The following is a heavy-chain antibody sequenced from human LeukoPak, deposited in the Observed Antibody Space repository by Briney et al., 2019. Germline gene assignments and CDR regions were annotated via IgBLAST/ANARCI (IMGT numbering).Heavy chain of an antibody. Sequence: PGGSLRLSCAASGFTFSSYWMSWVRQAPGKGLEWVANIKQDGSEKYYVDSVKGRFTISRDNAKNSLYLQMNSLRAEDTAVYYCARDGSGYDFWSGYYHPYYFDYGGQGTLVTVSS. CDR2: IKQDGSEK. J-gene: IGHJ4*02. CDR3: ARDGSGYDFWSGYYHPYYFDY. D-gene: IGHD3-3*01. CDR1: GFTFSSYW. V-gene: IGHV3-7*01.